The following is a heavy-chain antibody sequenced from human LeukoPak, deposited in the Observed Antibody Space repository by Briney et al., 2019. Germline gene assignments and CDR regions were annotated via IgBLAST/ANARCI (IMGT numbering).Heavy chain of an antibody. CDR1: RYTLTRYY. V-gene: IGHV1-46*01. J-gene: IGHJ4*02. CDR3: ARDRGQGGVVTAKLASAPDY. CDR2: INPSGGTT. Sequence: GAAVKVSCMASRYTLTRYYMLWGRQAPGQGLEWMGIINPSGGTTTYAQKFQGRRTMTRDTSTSTVYMELSSLRSEDTAVYYCARDRGQGGVVTAKLASAPDYWGQGTLVTVSS. D-gene: IGHD2-21*02.